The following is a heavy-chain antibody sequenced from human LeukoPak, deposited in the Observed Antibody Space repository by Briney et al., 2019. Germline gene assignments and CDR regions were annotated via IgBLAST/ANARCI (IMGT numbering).Heavy chain of an antibody. CDR2: INPSGGST. Sequence: GASVKVSCKASGYTFTSYYMHWVRQAPGQGLEWMGIINPSGGSTSYAQKFQGRVTMTRDTSTSTVYTELSSLRSEDTAVYYCAREDTAVAGVDYWGQGTLVTVSS. CDR1: GYTFTSYY. J-gene: IGHJ4*02. D-gene: IGHD6-19*01. CDR3: AREDTAVAGVDY. V-gene: IGHV1-46*01.